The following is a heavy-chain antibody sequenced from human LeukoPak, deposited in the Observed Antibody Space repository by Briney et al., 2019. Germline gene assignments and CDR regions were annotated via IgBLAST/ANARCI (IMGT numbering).Heavy chain of an antibody. V-gene: IGHV3-48*02. D-gene: IGHD3-22*01. J-gene: IGHJ4*02. Sequence: GGSLRLSCAASGFTFSSYSMNWVGQAPGKGLEWVSYISSSSSTIYYADSVKGRFTISRDNAKNSLYLQMNSLRDEDTAVYYCARVGYYYDSSGYYYWDYWGQGTLVTVSS. CDR2: ISSSSSTI. CDR1: GFTFSSYS. CDR3: ARVGYYYDSSGYYYWDY.